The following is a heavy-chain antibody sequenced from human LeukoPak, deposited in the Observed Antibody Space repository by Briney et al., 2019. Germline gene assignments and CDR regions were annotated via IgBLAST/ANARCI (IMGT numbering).Heavy chain of an antibody. CDR2: IYYSGST. CDR3: ARGAHDNAFDY. V-gene: IGHV4-39*07. D-gene: IGHD3-16*01. Sequence: SETLSLTCTVSGGSISSSSYYWGWIRQPPGKGLEWIGSIYYSGSTYYNPSLKSRVTISVDTSKNQFSLKLSSVTAADTAVYYCARGAHDNAFDYWGQGTLVTVSS. J-gene: IGHJ4*02. CDR1: GGSISSSSYY.